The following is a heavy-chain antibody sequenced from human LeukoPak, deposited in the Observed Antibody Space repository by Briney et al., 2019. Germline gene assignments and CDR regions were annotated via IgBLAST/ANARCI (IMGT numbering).Heavy chain of an antibody. CDR3: AKDLQLGIVVVTAXXFDX. V-gene: IGHV3-23*01. Sequence: PGGSLRLSCAASGFTFSSYAMSWVRQAPGKGLEWVSAISGSGGSTYYADSVKGRFTISRDNSKNTLYLQMNSLTAEDTAVYYCAKDLQLGIVVVTAXXFDXWGQGTLVTVSS. D-gene: IGHD2-21*02. CDR2: ISGSGGST. J-gene: IGHJ4*02. CDR1: GFTFSSYA.